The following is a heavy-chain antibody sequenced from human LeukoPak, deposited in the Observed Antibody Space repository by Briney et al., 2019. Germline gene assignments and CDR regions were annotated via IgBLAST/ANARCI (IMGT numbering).Heavy chain of an antibody. D-gene: IGHD6-19*01. J-gene: IGHJ4*02. V-gene: IGHV3-23*01. CDR2: ISGSGGST. Sequence: GGSLRLPCAASGFTVSNSYMSWVRQAPGKGLEWVSAISGSGGSTYYADSVKGRFTISRDNSKNTLYLQMNSLRAEDTAVYYCAKEAATAVCFDYWGQGTLVTVSS. CDR1: GFTVSNSY. CDR3: AKEAATAVCFDY.